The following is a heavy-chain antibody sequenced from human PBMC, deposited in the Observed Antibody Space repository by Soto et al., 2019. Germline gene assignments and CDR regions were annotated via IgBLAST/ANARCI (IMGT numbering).Heavy chain of an antibody. CDR3: AIGPDDSDVPRWDH. J-gene: IGHJ4*02. CDR2: INLSGGTT. CDR1: GYNFNQEY. V-gene: IGHV1-46*02. D-gene: IGHD4-17*01. Sequence: QVQLVQSGPEVRKPGASVRLSCATSGYNFNQEYIHWVRQAPGQGLEWMGIINLSGGTTEYAHKFRGRVTVTGDTSTRTAYMALSSLRSGDTAVYFCAIGPDDSDVPRWDHWGQGTLITVSS.